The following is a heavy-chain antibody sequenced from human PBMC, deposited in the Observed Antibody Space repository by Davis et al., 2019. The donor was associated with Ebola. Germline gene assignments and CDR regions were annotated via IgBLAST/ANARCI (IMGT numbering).Heavy chain of an antibody. V-gene: IGHV3-33*08. CDR1: GFTFSSYA. CDR2: IWYDGSNE. Sequence: GGSLRLSCAASGFTFSSYAMSWVRQAPGKGLEWVAVIWYDGSNEYYADSVKGRFTISRDNSKNTQYLQMNSLRAEDTAVYYCARDRVDSSSWYDYYYYGMDVWGQGTTVTVSS. D-gene: IGHD6-13*01. J-gene: IGHJ6*02. CDR3: ARDRVDSSSWYDYYYYGMDV.